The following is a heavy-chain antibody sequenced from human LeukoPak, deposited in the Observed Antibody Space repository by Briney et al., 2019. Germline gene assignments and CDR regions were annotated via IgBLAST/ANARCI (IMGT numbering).Heavy chain of an antibody. CDR2: IKQDGSEK. CDR3: ARERSHYYYDYFDY. V-gene: IGHV3-7*01. D-gene: IGHD3-22*01. Sequence: GGSLRLSCAAPGFTFSSYWMSWVRQAPGKGLEWVANIKQDGSEKYYVDSVKGRFTISRDNAKNSLYLQMNSLRAEDTAVYYCARERSHYYYDYFDYWGQGTLVTVSS. J-gene: IGHJ4*02. CDR1: GFTFSSYW.